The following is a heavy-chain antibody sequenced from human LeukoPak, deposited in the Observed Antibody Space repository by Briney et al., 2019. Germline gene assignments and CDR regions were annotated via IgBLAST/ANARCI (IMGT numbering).Heavy chain of an antibody. CDR2: ISYDGSNK. Sequence: GGSLRLSCAASGFTFSSYAMHWVRQAPGKGLEWVAVISYDGSNKYYADSVKGRFTTSRDNSKNTLYLQMNSLRAEDTAVYYCARDFSPGALFLTGYYFNWFDPWGQGTLVTVSS. J-gene: IGHJ5*02. CDR3: ARDFSPGALFLTGYYFNWFDP. CDR1: GFTFSSYA. V-gene: IGHV3-30-3*01. D-gene: IGHD3-9*01.